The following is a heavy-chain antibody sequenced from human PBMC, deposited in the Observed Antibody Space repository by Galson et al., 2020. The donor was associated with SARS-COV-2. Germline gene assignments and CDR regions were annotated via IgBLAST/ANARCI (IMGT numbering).Heavy chain of an antibody. J-gene: IGHJ6*02. Sequence: SETLSLTCSISGGSISGSYWSWIRQPPGKGLEWIGYIYNSGSTSYNPSLTSRLTIPMDTSKNHLSLNLRSVTAADTAVYFCARHAYFYNSGSYSNYYYGMDVWGQGTTVTVSS. CDR2: IYNSGST. CDR1: GGSISGSY. V-gene: IGHV4-59*08. CDR3: ARHAYFYNSGSYSNYYYGMDV. D-gene: IGHD3-10*01.